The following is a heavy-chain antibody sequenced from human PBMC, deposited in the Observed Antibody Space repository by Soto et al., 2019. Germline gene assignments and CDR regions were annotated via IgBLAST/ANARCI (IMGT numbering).Heavy chain of an antibody. Sequence: GGSLRLSCAASGFSFSAYYMSWIRQAPGKGLEWVSYISFNGDVTRYADSVKGRFTISRDNAKNSLYLQMNSLRAEDTAVYYCARGKDCTNGVCYIYYGMDVWGQGTTVTVSS. CDR2: ISFNGDVT. J-gene: IGHJ6*02. CDR3: ARGKDCTNGVCYIYYGMDV. D-gene: IGHD2-8*01. V-gene: IGHV3-11*06. CDR1: GFSFSAYY.